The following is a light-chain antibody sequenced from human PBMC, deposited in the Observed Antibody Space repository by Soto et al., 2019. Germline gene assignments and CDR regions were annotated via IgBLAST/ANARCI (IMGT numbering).Light chain of an antibody. V-gene: IGLV3-1*01. Sequence: SYELTQPPSVSVSPGQTASITCSGDKLGDRFACWYQQKPGQSPVLVIYQDRRRPSGIPERFSGSNSGNTATLTISGAQAMGEADYYCQAWDSSTGVVFGGGTKLTVL. CDR3: QAWDSSTGVV. CDR1: KLGDRF. CDR2: QDR. J-gene: IGLJ2*01.